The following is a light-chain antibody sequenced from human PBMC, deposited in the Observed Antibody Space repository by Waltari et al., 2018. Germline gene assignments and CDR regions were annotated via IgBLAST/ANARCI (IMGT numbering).Light chain of an antibody. J-gene: IGLJ2*01. V-gene: IGLV2-14*03. CDR1: SSDSGGFNY. CDR3: CSFTSSTTGI. CDR2: DAT. Sequence: SALTQPDSVSGSPGQSITISCSGISSDSGGFNYVSWYQQHPGEAPKVIIYDATNRPSGVSNRFSGSKSGSSASLTISGLQPEDEVDYYCCSFTSSTTGIFGGGTKLTVL.